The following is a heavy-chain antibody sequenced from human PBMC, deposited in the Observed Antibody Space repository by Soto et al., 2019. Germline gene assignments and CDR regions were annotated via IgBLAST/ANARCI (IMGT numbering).Heavy chain of an antibody. J-gene: IGHJ4*02. CDR3: AGEDCSGGSCSYSLDY. CDR2: IYYSGST. V-gene: IGHV4-59*01. CDR1: GGSISSYY. D-gene: IGHD2-15*01. Sequence: SETLSLTCTVSGGSISSYYWSWIRQPTGKGLEWIGYIYYSGSTNYNPSLKSRVTISVDTSKNQFSLKLSSVTAADTAVYYCAGEDCSGGSCSYSLDYWGQGTLVTAPQ.